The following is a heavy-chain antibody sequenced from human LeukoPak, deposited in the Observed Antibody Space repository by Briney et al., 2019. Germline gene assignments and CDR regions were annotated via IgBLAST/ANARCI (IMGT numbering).Heavy chain of an antibody. CDR2: IYYGGTA. CDR1: GDPISSSSYY. V-gene: IGHV4-39*01. Sequence: SETLSLTCTVSGDPISSSSYYWAWIRQPPGKGLEWIGSIYYGGTAYYNPSLKSRVTISVDTSNNQFSLKLRSVAAADTAIYYCARRDNWNPGMNENSGQGTLVTVSS. J-gene: IGHJ4*02. CDR3: ARRDNWNPGMNEN. D-gene: IGHD1-20*01.